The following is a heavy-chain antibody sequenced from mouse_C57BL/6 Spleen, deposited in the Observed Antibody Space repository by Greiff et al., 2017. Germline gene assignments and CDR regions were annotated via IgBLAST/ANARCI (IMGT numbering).Heavy chain of an antibody. CDR3: ARDSNYPLSN. J-gene: IGHJ4*01. V-gene: IGHV3-6*01. CDR1: GYSITSGYY. CDR2: ISYDGSN. D-gene: IGHD2-5*01. Sequence: EVKLLESGPGLVKPSQSLSLTCSVTGYSITSGYYWNWIRQFPGNKLEWMGYISYDGSNNYNPSLKNRISITRDTSKNQFFLKLNSVTTEDTATYYCARDSNYPLSNWGQGTSVTVSS.